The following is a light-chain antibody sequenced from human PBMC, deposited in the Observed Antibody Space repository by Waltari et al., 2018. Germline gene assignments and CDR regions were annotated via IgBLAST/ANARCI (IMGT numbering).Light chain of an antibody. Sequence: QSVLTQPPSASGAPGQRVTISCSGSSSNIGSNSVYWYQQFPGTAPRLLIYRNFRGPSGVPERFSGSKSGTSASLAISGRRSEDEADYYWAVWDDNLYGVVFGGGTKLTVL. CDR2: RNF. J-gene: IGLJ2*01. CDR3: AVWDDNLYGVV. V-gene: IGLV1-47*01. CDR1: SSNIGSNS.